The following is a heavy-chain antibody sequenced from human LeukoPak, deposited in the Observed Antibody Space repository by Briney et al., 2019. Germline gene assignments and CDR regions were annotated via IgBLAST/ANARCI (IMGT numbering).Heavy chain of an antibody. CDR1: GYNFANYF. J-gene: IGHJ4*02. CDR3: ARAVGPFDY. V-gene: IGHV3-33*01. Sequence: GESLKISCKGSGYNFANYFIGWVRQKPGKGLEWMAVIWYDGSNKYYADSVKGRFTISRDNSDNMLYLQMNSLRGDDTAVYFRARAVGPFDYWGQGTLVTVSS. CDR2: IWYDGSNK.